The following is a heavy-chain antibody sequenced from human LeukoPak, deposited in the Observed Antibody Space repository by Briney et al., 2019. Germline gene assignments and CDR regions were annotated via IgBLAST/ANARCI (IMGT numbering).Heavy chain of an antibody. CDR1: GGSISSSSYY. CDR2: IYYSGST. V-gene: IGHV4-39*01. CDR3: ARRAGYSSSWFDY. Sequence: SETLSLTCTVSGGSISSSSYYWGWIRQPPGKGLEWIGSIYYSGSTYYNPSLKSRVTISVDTPKNQFSLKLSSVTAADTAVYYCARRAGYSSSWFDYWGQGTLVTVSS. J-gene: IGHJ4*02. D-gene: IGHD6-13*01.